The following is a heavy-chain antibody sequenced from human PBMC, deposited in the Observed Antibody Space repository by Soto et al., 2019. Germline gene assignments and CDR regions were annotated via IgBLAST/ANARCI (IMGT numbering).Heavy chain of an antibody. CDR1: GGTFSGYA. V-gene: IGHV1-69*01. Sequence: QAQLMQSGAEVKKPGSSVKVSCKASGGTFSGYAINWVRQAPGQGLEGMGGIIPLLGITDYGQKFQGRITIAADESTGTAYVDLRGLRSEDTAVYYCARDPRSITGTTSSEDFQHWGQGTLVSVSS. J-gene: IGHJ1*01. D-gene: IGHD1-20*01. CDR2: IIPLLGIT. CDR3: ARDPRSITGTTSSEDFQH.